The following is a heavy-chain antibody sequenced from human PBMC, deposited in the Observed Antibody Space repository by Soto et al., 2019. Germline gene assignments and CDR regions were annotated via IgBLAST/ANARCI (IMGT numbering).Heavy chain of an antibody. CDR2: ISGSGGST. V-gene: IGHV3-23*01. CDR3: ATDGGPQFYYFDY. Sequence: EVQLLESGGGLVQPGGSLRLSCSASGFTFSSYAMSWVRQAPGKGLEWVSAISGSGGSTYYADSVKGRFTISRDNSKNTLYLQMNSLRAEETAVYYCATDGGPQFYYFDYWSQGTLVTVSS. J-gene: IGHJ4*02. CDR1: GFTFSSYA. D-gene: IGHD3-3*01.